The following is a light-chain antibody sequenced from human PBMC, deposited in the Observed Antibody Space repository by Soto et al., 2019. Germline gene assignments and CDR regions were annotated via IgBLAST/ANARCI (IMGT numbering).Light chain of an antibody. Sequence: QPVLTQPPSVSGSPGQSVAISCTGTSSDVGSYNRVAWYQQPPGTPPKLIIYDVTNRPSGVPDRFSGSKSGNTASLTISGLQAEDEADYYCNSFTTSSTYVFGTGTKVTVL. CDR3: NSFTTSSTYV. CDR1: SSDVGSYNR. J-gene: IGLJ1*01. V-gene: IGLV2-18*02. CDR2: DVT.